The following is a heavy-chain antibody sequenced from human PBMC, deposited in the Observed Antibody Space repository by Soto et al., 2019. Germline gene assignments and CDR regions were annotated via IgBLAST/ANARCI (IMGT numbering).Heavy chain of an antibody. J-gene: IGHJ5*02. CDR1: GFTFSSYS. D-gene: IGHD3-10*01. CDR3: ARVRYYDSGSSINWFDP. Sequence: PGGSLRLSCAASGFTFSSYSMNWVRQAPGKGLEWVSYISSSGSTIYYADSVKGRFTISRDNAKNSLYLQMNSLRAEDTAVYYCARVRYYDSGSSINWFDPWGQGTLVTVSS. V-gene: IGHV3-48*04. CDR2: ISSSGSTI.